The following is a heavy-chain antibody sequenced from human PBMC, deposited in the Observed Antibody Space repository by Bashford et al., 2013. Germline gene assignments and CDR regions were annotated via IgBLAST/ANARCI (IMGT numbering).Heavy chain of an antibody. CDR2: ISGSGGST. V-gene: IGHV3-23*01. CDR3: AKDHTEHYYYYGMDV. Sequence: VRQAPGKGLEWVSAISGSGGSTYYADSVKGRFTISRDNSKNTLYLQMNSLRAEDTAVYYCAKDHTEHYYYYGMDVWGQGAHGHRLL. D-gene: IGHD1-26*01. J-gene: IGHJ6*02.